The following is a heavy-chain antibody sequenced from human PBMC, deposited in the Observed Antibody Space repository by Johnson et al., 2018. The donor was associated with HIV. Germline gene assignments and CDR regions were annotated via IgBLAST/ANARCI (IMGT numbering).Heavy chain of an antibody. D-gene: IGHD6-6*01. CDR1: GFTFDDYG. CDR2: INWNGGST. J-gene: IGHJ3*02. V-gene: IGHV3-20*04. CDR3: ARDRGAGSSGAFDI. Sequence: VQLVESGGGVARPGGSLRLSCAASGFTFDDYGMSWVRQAPGKGLEWVSGINWNGGSTGYADSVKGRFTISRDNSKNTLYLQMNSLRAEDTAVYYCARDRGAGSSGAFDIWGQGTMVTVSS.